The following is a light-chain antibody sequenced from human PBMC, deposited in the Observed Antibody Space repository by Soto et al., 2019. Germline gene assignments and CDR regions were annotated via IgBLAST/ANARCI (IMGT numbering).Light chain of an antibody. CDR1: SSDVGSYKY. Sequence: QSALTQPRSVSGSPGQAVTISCTGSSSDVGSYKYVSWYQQHPDKAPKLVIYDVDKRPSGVPDRFSGSKSGNTASLTISGLHSEDEADYSCCSYAGGNIYVFGTGTKLTVL. CDR3: CSYAGGNIYV. J-gene: IGLJ1*01. CDR2: DVD. V-gene: IGLV2-11*01.